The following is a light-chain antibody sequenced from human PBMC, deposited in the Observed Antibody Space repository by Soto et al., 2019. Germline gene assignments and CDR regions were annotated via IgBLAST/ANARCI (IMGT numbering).Light chain of an antibody. Sequence: DIQMTQSPSSLSASVGDRVTITCRASQSINGYLNWYQQKPGKAPKLLIYAASSLQSGVPSRFSGSGSGTDFTPTISSLQTEDFATDYCQQSYSTPWTFGQGTKVEIK. CDR2: AAS. V-gene: IGKV1-39*01. CDR3: QQSYSTPWT. J-gene: IGKJ1*01. CDR1: QSINGY.